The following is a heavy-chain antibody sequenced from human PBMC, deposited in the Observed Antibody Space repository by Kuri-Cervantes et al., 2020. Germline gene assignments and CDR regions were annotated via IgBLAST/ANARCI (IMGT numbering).Heavy chain of an antibody. V-gene: IGHV1-2*02. D-gene: IGHD3-22*01. CDR2: INPNSGGT. CDR1: GYTFTGYY. CDR3: AREGYYDSSGYYYESHYYGMDV. J-gene: IGHJ6*02. Sequence: ASVKVSCKASGYTFTGYYMHWVRQAPGQGLEWMGWINPNSGGTNYAQKFQGRVTMTEDTSTDTAYMELSSLRSEDTAVYYCAREGYYDSSGYYYESHYYGMDVWGQGTTVTVSS.